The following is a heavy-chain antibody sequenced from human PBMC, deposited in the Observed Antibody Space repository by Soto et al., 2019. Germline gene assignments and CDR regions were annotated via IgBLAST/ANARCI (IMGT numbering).Heavy chain of an antibody. J-gene: IGHJ4*02. D-gene: IGHD3-22*01. CDR1: GGTFSRHT. CDR2: IIPMFGTA. V-gene: IGHV1-69*01. CDR3: ARGWGYESSDYYYAY. Sequence: QVQLVQSGAEVRKPGSSVKVSCKAPGGTFSRHTISWVRQAPGQGLEWMGGIIPMFGTANYAQKFQGRVSITADESTSTAYMELSGLRSEDTAIYYCARGWGYESSDYYYAYWGQGTLVIVSS.